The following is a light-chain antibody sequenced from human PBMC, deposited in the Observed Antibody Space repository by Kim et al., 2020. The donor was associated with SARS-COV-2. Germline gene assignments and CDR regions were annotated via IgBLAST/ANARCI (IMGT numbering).Light chain of an antibody. CDR1: QSVASNTY. CDR2: GAS. CDR3: QQYGTSTWT. Sequence: EIVLTQSPDTLYLSLGEKATLSCRASQSVASNTYLAWYQQKSGQPPRLLIYGASTRASGIPDRFSGSGSGTDFTLTISRLEPEDFAMYFCQQYGTSTWTFGQGTKLEI. J-gene: IGKJ1*01. V-gene: IGKV3-20*01.